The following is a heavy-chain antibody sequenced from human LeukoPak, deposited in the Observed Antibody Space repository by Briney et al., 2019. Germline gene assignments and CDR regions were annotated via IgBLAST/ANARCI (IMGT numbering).Heavy chain of an antibody. V-gene: IGHV3-9*01. CDR3: AKVRAPLSGNSSYFDY. CDR1: GFTFDDYA. CDR2: INWNSGGI. D-gene: IGHD1-26*01. J-gene: IGHJ4*02. Sequence: GGSLRLSCTASGFTFDDYAMHWVRQAPGKGLEWVSGINWNSGGIAYADSVKGRFTISRDNAKNSLYLQMNSLIPEDTALYYCAKVRAPLSGNSSYFDYWGQGTLVTVSS.